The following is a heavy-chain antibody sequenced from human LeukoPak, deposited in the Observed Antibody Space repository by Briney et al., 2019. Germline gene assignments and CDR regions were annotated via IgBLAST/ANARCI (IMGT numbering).Heavy chain of an antibody. CDR2: IYYSGST. CDR1: GGSISSSSYY. CDR3: ARVRGITGGQGLVDY. V-gene: IGHV4-39*07. Sequence: SETLSLTCTVSGGSISSSSYYWGWIRQPPGKGLEWIGSIYYSGSTYYNPSLKSRVTISVDTSKNQFSLKLSSVTAADTAVYYCARVRGITGGQGLVDYWGQGTLVTVSS. D-gene: IGHD1-20*01. J-gene: IGHJ4*02.